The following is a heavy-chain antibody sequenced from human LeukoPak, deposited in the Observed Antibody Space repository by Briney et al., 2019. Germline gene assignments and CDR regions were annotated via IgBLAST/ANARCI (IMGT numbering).Heavy chain of an antibody. CDR1: GGSISSYY. CDR3: ARQPPNYYGSGSYSYGVDY. Sequence: PSETLSLTCTVSGGSISSYYLSWVRQPPGKGLEWVGYIYYSGSTNYNPSLKSRVSMSVDTSKNQFSLKLNSVTAADTAVYYCARQPPNYYGSGSYSYGVDYWGQGTLVTVSS. D-gene: IGHD3-10*01. CDR2: IYYSGST. V-gene: IGHV4-59*08. J-gene: IGHJ4*02.